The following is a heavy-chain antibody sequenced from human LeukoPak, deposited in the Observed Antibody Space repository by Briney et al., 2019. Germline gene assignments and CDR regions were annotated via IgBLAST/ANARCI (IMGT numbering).Heavy chain of an antibody. CDR2: IWYDGSNK. CDR3: ARAGVVVPAAMFH. D-gene: IGHD2-2*01. J-gene: IGHJ4*02. V-gene: IGHV3-33*01. CDR1: GFTFSSYG. Sequence: PGGSLRLSCAASGFTFSSYGMHWVRQAPGKGLEWVAVIWYDGSNKYYADSVKGRFTISRDNSKNTLYLQMNSLRAEDTAAYYCARAGVVVPAAMFHWGQGTLVTVSS.